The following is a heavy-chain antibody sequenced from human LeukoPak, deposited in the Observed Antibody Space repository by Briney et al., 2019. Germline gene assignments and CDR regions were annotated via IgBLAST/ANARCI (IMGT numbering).Heavy chain of an antibody. V-gene: IGHV1-69*13. CDR3: ARAPLIYYYDSSGYSYFDY. Sequence: ASVKVSCKASGGTFSSYAISWVRQAPGQGLEWMGGIIPIFGTANYAQKFQGRVTITADESTSTAYMELSSLRSEDTAVYYCARAPLIYYYDSSGYSYFDYWGQGTLVTVSS. D-gene: IGHD3-22*01. CDR2: IIPIFGTA. J-gene: IGHJ4*02. CDR1: GGTFSSYA.